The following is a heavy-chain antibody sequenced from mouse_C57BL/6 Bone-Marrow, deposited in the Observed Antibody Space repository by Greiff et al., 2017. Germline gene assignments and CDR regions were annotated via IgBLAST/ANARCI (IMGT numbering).Heavy chain of an antibody. J-gene: IGHJ4*01. V-gene: IGHV14-3*01. CDR1: GFNIKNTY. CDR3: ARRWLPLYAMDY. D-gene: IGHD2-2*01. CDR2: IDPANGNT. Sequence: EVQLQQSVAELVRPGASVKLSCTASGFNIKNTYMPWVKQRPGQGLEWIGRIDPANGNTKYAPKFQGKATITADTSSNTAYLQLSSLTSEDTAIYYCARRWLPLYAMDYWGQGTSVTVSS.